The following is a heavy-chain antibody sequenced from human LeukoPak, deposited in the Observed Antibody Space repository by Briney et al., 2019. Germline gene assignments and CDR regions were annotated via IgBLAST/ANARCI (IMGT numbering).Heavy chain of an antibody. Sequence: ASVKVSCKASGYTFTGYYLHWVRQAPAQGLEWVGWINPNSGGTDYAQKFQGRVTMTRDTSISTTYMELSRLRSDDTAVYYCARHYSSDSSAFYDFWGQGTLVTVSS. CDR1: GYTFTGYY. CDR2: INPNSGGT. J-gene: IGHJ4*02. V-gene: IGHV1-2*02. D-gene: IGHD3-22*01. CDR3: ARHYSSDSSAFYDF.